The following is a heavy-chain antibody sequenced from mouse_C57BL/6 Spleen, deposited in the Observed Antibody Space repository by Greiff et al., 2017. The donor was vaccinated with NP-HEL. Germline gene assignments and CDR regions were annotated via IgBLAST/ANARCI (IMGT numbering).Heavy chain of an antibody. J-gene: IGHJ4*01. CDR1: GFSLTSYG. Sequence: VKLQESGPGLVQPSQSLSITCTVSGFSLTSYGVHWVRQSPGKGLEWLGVIWSGGSTDYNAAFISRLSISKDNSKSQVFFKMNSLQADDTAIYYCASHYYGSRDYAMDYWGQGTSVTVSS. CDR2: IWSGGST. CDR3: ASHYYGSRDYAMDY. V-gene: IGHV2-2*01. D-gene: IGHD1-1*01.